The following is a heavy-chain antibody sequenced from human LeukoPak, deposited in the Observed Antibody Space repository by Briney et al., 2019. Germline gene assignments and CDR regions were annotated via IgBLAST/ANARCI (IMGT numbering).Heavy chain of an antibody. Sequence: PSETLSLTCAVYGGSFSGYYWSWIRQPPGKGLEWIGEINHSGSTNYNPSLKSRVTISVDTSKNQFSLKLSSVTAADTAVYYCARESHVAYYGSGSYYNDWFDPWGQGTLVTVSS. CDR1: GGSFSGYY. J-gene: IGHJ5*02. V-gene: IGHV4-34*01. D-gene: IGHD3-10*01. CDR3: ARESHVAYYGSGSYYNDWFDP. CDR2: INHSGST.